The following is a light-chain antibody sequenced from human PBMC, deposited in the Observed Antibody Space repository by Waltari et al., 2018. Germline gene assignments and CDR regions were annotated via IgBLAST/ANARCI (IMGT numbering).Light chain of an antibody. CDR1: QSVSSSY. Sequence: EIVLTQSPGTLSLSPGERATLSCRARQSVSSSYLAWYQQKPGQAPRLLIYGASSRATGMPDRFSGSGSGTDFTLTISRLEPEDFAVYYCQQYGSSPDTFGQGTKLEIK. V-gene: IGKV3-20*01. CDR3: QQYGSSPDT. CDR2: GAS. J-gene: IGKJ2*01.